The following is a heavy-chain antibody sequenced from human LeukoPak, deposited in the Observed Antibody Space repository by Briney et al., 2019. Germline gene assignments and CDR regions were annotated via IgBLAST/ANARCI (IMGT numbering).Heavy chain of an antibody. CDR3: ARGRSIAAAAPNY. CDR1: GGSFSGFY. J-gene: IGHJ4*02. V-gene: IGHV4-34*01. D-gene: IGHD6-13*01. Sequence: SETLSLTCAVYGGSFSGFYWSWIRPPPGKGLEWIGEINHSGSTNYNPSLKSRVTISVDTSKNQFSLKLSSVTAADTAVYYCARGRSIAAAAPNYWGQGTLVTVSS. CDR2: INHSGST.